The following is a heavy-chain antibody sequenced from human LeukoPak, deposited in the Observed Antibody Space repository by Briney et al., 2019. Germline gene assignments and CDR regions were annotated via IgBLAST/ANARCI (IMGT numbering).Heavy chain of an antibody. V-gene: IGHV4-59*08. CDR1: GGSFSGYY. Sequence: SETLSLTCAVYGGSFSGYYWSWIRQPPGKGLEWIGYIYYSGSTNYNPSLKSRVTISVDTSKNQFSLKLNSVTAADTAVYYCARGSGSYYYFDYWGQGTLVTVSS. J-gene: IGHJ4*02. CDR3: ARGSGSYYYFDY. D-gene: IGHD1-26*01. CDR2: IYYSGST.